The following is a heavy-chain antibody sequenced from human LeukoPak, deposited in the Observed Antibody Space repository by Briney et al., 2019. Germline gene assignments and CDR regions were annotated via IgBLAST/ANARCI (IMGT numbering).Heavy chain of an antibody. Sequence: GGSLRLSCAASGFTFSTYNMNWVRQAPGKGLEWVSSISSSNYIYYADSVKGRFTISRDNAKNSLYLQMNSLSAEDTDVYYCARDVGASAPDAFDIWGQGTMVTVSS. V-gene: IGHV3-21*01. J-gene: IGHJ3*02. D-gene: IGHD1-26*01. CDR1: GFTFSTYN. CDR3: ARDVGASAPDAFDI. CDR2: ISSSNYI.